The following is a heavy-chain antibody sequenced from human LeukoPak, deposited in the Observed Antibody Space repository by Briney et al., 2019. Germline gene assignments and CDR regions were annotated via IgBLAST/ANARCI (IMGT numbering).Heavy chain of an antibody. CDR2: MYHTGTI. Sequence: SETLSLTCAVSGYSLGSGFYCGWVRQLPGKGLEWIGNMYHTGTIYYNPSLRSRLTISEDTSKSHFSLTVDSVTAADTAVYYCATGRYSGSVDYWGQGILVTVSS. J-gene: IGHJ4*02. CDR1: GYSLGSGFY. V-gene: IGHV4-38-2*01. CDR3: ATGRYSGSVDY. D-gene: IGHD1-26*01.